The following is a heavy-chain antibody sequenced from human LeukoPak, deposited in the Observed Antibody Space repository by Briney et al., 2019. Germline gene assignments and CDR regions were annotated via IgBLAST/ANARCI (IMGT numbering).Heavy chain of an antibody. Sequence: SETLSLTCAVYGGSFSGYCRSWIRQPPGKGLEWIGEIIHSGSTNYTPSLKSRVTISVHTSKNQFSLKRSSVTAADTAVYYCARGTGDSGSTNYYYMDVWGKGTTVTVSS. V-gene: IGHV4-34*01. D-gene: IGHD3-22*01. CDR2: IIHSGST. CDR1: GGSFSGYC. J-gene: IGHJ6*03. CDR3: ARGTGDSGSTNYYYMDV.